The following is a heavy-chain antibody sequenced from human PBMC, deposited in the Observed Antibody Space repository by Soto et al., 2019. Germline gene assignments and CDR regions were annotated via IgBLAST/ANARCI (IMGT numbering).Heavy chain of an antibody. CDR3: ARGYYDILTGHPPWFDP. CDR1: GYTFTSYD. Sequence: QVQLVQSGAEVKKPGASVKVSCKASGYTFTSYDINWVRQATGQGLEWMGWMNPNSGNTGYAQKFQGRVTMTRNTSISTAYMELSSLRSEDTAVYYCARGYYDILTGHPPWFDPWGQGTLVTVSS. J-gene: IGHJ5*02. V-gene: IGHV1-8*01. D-gene: IGHD3-9*01. CDR2: MNPNSGNT.